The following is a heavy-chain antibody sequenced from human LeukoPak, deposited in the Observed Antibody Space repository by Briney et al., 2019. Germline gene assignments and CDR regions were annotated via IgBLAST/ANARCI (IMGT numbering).Heavy chain of an antibody. V-gene: IGHV3-23*01. CDR2: ISGSGGST. CDR1: GFTFSSYA. D-gene: IGHD3-9*01. Sequence: GGSLRLSCAASGFTFSSYAMSWVRQAPGKGLEWVSAISGSGGSTYYADSVKGRFTISRDNSKNTLYLQMNSLRAEDTAVYYCAKDPGVLRYFGGGFGWFDPWGQGTLVTVSS. J-gene: IGHJ5*02. CDR3: AKDPGVLRYFGGGFGWFDP.